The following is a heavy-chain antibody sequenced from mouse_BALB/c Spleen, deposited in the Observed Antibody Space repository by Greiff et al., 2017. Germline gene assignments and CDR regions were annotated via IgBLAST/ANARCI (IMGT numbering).Heavy chain of an antibody. CDR2: ISYSGST. Sequence: VQLKESGPGLVKPSQSLSLTCTVTGYSITSDYAWNWIRQFPGNKLEWMGYISYSGSTSYNPSLKSRISITRDTSKNQFFLQLNSVTTEDTATYYCARYLLHWYFDVWGAGTTVTVSS. V-gene: IGHV3-2*02. J-gene: IGHJ1*01. CDR3: ARYLLHWYFDV. D-gene: IGHD1-1*01. CDR1: GYSITSDYA.